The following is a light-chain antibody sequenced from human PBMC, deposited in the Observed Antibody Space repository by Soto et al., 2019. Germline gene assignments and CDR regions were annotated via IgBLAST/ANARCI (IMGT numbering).Light chain of an antibody. CDR1: QSVSVW. CDR2: KTS. Sequence: DVQMLQSPSALSASVGDRVTITCRASQSVSVWLAWYQQKPGKAPKLLIYKTSNLENGVPSRFSGSGSGTEFTLIINSLQPDDSATYYCQQYSNYWTFGQGTKVDIK. V-gene: IGKV1-5*03. CDR3: QQYSNYWT. J-gene: IGKJ1*01.